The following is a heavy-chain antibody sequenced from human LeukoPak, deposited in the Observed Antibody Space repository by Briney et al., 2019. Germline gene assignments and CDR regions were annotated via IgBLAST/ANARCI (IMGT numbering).Heavy chain of an antibody. CDR3: ATFHDYYDSSGYYYPFDY. J-gene: IGHJ4*02. CDR1: GGSTSHYY. V-gene: IGHV4-59*08. D-gene: IGHD3-22*01. CDR2: IYYTGST. Sequence: PSETLSLTCTISGGSTSHYYWTWIRQPPGKGLEWIGYIYYTGSTDYNPSLRSRVTISLDTSKNQFSLKLTSVTAADTAVYYCATFHDYYDSSGYYYPFDYWGRGTLVTVSS.